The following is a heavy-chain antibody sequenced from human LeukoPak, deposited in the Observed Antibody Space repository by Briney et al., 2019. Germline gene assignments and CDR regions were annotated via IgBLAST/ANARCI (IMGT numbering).Heavy chain of an antibody. Sequence: ASVKVSCKASGYTFTSYGISWVRQAPGQGLEWMGWISAYNGNTNYAQKLQGRVTMTTDTSTSTVYMELSSLRSEDTAVYYCARDNSGGSTWWFDPWGQGTLVTVSS. CDR2: ISAYNGNT. V-gene: IGHV1-18*01. CDR1: GYTFTSYG. D-gene: IGHD2-15*01. J-gene: IGHJ5*02. CDR3: ARDNSGGSTWWFDP.